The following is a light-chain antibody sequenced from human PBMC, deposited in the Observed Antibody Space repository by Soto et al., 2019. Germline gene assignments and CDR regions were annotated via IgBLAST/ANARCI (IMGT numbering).Light chain of an antibody. J-gene: IGLJ1*01. Sequence: QYVLTQPASVSGSPGQSITISCTGTSSDVGGYNFVSWYQQHPGKAPKLMIYEVSNRPSGVSNRFSGSKSGNTASLTISGLQAEDEADYYCSSYTSSTPLGYVFGTGTKVTVL. CDR3: SSYTSSTPLGYV. V-gene: IGLV2-14*01. CDR2: EVS. CDR1: SSDVGGYNF.